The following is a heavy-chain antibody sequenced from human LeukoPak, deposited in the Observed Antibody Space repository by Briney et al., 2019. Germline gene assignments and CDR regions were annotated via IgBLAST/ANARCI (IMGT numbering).Heavy chain of an antibody. V-gene: IGHV4-39*01. CDR3: ARRPTMPPYYFDY. Sequence: SETLSLTCTVSGGSISSYYWGWIRQPPGKGLEWIGSIYYSGSTYYNPSLKSRVTISVDTSKNQFSLKLSSVTAADTAVYYCARRPTMPPYYFDYWGQGTLVTVSS. CDR2: IYYSGST. D-gene: IGHD2-2*01. CDR1: GGSISSYY. J-gene: IGHJ4*02.